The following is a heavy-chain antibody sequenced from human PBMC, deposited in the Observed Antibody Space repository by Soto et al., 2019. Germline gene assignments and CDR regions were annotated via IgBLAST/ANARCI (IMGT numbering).Heavy chain of an antibody. CDR3: ARAISDRGGYYTTDYYYYGMDV. CDR1: GGTFSSYA. CDR2: IIPIFGTA. J-gene: IGHJ6*02. D-gene: IGHD3-3*01. Sequence: GASVKVSCKASGGTFSSYAISWVRQAPGQGLEWMGGIIPIFGTANYAQKFQGWVTMTRDTSISTACMELSRLRSDDTAVYYCARAISDRGGYYTTDYYYYGMDVWGQGTTVTVSS. V-gene: IGHV1-69*05.